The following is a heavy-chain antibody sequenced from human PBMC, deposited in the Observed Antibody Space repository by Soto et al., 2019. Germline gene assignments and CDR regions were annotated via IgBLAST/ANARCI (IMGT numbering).Heavy chain of an antibody. CDR2: MYHSGST. Sequence: SETLSLTCAVSGGSISSGGYSWSWIRQPPGKGLEWIGYMYHSGSTYYNPSLKSRVTISVDTSKNQFSLNLNSVTAADTALYYCARALGYTSGHLPIDYWGQGILVTVSS. V-gene: IGHV4-30-2*01. J-gene: IGHJ4*02. CDR3: ARALGYTSGHLPIDY. CDR1: GGSISSGGYS. D-gene: IGHD1-1*01.